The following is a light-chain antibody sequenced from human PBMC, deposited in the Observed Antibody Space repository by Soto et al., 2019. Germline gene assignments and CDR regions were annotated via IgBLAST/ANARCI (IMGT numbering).Light chain of an antibody. V-gene: IGKV3-20*01. CDR3: QQYGRSPLT. CDR1: QSVTNSY. CDR2: GAS. J-gene: IGKJ4*01. Sequence: EIVMTQSPVTLSVSPGERATLSCRASQSVTNSYLAWYQHKPGQAPRLLIYGASSRATGIPDRFSGSGSGTDFTLTISRLEPEDFAVYYCQQYGRSPLTFGGGTKVDIK.